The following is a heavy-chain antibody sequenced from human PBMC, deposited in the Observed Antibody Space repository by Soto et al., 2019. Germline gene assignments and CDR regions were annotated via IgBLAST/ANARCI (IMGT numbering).Heavy chain of an antibody. CDR2: ISAHNGNT. J-gene: IGHJ4*02. CDR3: ARGRYGDY. CDR1: GYAFTTYG. V-gene: IGHV1-18*01. D-gene: IGHD1-1*01. Sequence: QVHLVQSGAEVKKPGASVKVSCKGSGYAFTTYGITWVRQAPGQGLEWMGWISAHNGNTNYAQKLQGRVTVTRDTSKSTAYMELRSQRSDDTAVYYCARGRYGDYWGQGALVTVSS.